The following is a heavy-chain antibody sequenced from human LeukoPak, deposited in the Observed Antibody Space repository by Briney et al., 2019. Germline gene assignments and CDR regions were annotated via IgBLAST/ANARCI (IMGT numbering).Heavy chain of an antibody. CDR3: AKAGITMIVVVTDDAFDI. V-gene: IGHV3-23*01. J-gene: IGHJ3*02. D-gene: IGHD3-22*01. CDR2: ISGSGGST. CDR1: GFTFSSYA. Sequence: GGSLRLSCAASGFTFSSYAMSWVRQAPGKGLEWVSAISGSGGSTYYADSVKGRFTISRDNSKNTLYLQMNSLRAEDTAVYYCAKAGITMIVVVTDDAFDIWGQGTMVTVSS.